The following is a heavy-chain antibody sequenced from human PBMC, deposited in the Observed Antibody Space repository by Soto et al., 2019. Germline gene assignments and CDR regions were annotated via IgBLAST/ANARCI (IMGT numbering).Heavy chain of an antibody. CDR3: AARGGNYYYGMDV. J-gene: IGHJ6*02. CDR1: GGSFSGYY. V-gene: IGHV4-34*01. Sequence: PSETLSLTCAVYGGSFSGYYWSWIRQPPGKGLEWIGEINHSGSTNYNPSLESRVTISVDTSKNQFSLKLSSVTAADTAVYYCAARGGNYYYGMDVWGQGTTVTVSS. CDR2: INHSGST.